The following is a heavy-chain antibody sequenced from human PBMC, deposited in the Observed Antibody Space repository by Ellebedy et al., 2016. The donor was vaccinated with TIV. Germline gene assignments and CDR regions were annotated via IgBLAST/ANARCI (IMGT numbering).Heavy chain of an antibody. CDR1: GGSFNNFA. CDR3: AREGILNAFDI. J-gene: IGHJ3*02. V-gene: IGHV1-69*13. Sequence: SVKVSXXASGGSFNNFAINWVRQAPGQGLEWMGGSLPIFGSPYYSEKFQGRVAINADESTNTAYMELNSLKSEDTAVHFCAREGILNAFDIWGQGTMVTVSS. D-gene: IGHD2/OR15-2a*01. CDR2: SLPIFGSP.